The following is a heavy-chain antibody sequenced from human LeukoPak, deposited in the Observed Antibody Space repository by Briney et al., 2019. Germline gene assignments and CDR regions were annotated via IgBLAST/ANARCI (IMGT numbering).Heavy chain of an antibody. D-gene: IGHD2-21*02. Sequence: PGGSLRLSCAASGFTFSDYYMSWIRQAPGKGLERVSYISSSSSYTNYADSVKGRYTISRDNAKNSLYLQMNSLRAEDTAVYYCARETVHYGMDVWGKGTTVTVSS. CDR1: GFTFSDYY. CDR2: ISSSSSYT. V-gene: IGHV3-11*06. J-gene: IGHJ6*04. CDR3: ARETVHYGMDV.